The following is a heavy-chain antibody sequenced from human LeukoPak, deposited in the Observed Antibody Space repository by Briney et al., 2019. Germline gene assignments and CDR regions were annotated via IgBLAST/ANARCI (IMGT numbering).Heavy chain of an antibody. CDR3: ARGVAAALDY. D-gene: IGHD6-13*01. J-gene: IGHJ4*02. Sequence: GASVKVSCKASGYSFISHGISWVRQAPGQGLEWMGWISAHNKNTNYAQKLQGRLTLTTDTSTSTAYMELRSLRSDDTAVYYCARGVAAALDYWGQGTLVTVSS. CDR2: ISAHNKNT. V-gene: IGHV1-18*01. CDR1: GYSFISHG.